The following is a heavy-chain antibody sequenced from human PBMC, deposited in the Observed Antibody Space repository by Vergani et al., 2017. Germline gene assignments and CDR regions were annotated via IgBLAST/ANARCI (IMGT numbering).Heavy chain of an antibody. CDR3: ATYDSSGYYYYYYYMDF. V-gene: IGHV1-69*11. CDR1: GGTFSSYA. J-gene: IGHJ6*03. D-gene: IGHD3-22*01. CDR2: IIPILGTA. Sequence: QVQLVQSGAEVKKPGSSVKVSCKASGGTFSSYAISWVRQAPGQGLEWMGRIIPILGTANYAQKFQGRVTITADESTSTAYMELSSLRSYDTAVYYCATYDSSGYYYYYYYMDFWGKGTTVTVSS.